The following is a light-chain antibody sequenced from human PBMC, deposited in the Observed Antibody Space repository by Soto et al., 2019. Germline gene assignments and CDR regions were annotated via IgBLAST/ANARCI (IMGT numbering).Light chain of an antibody. V-gene: IGKV3-20*01. CDR1: QSVTNRD. Sequence: EIVLTQSPGTLSLSPGERATLSCRATQSVTNRDIAWYQQRPGQAPRLLIYRTSNRATGIPDSFSGSGSVTYFTITISGLEPEDFAVYFCQQYGPSPLYTFCQGTKLEIK. CDR3: QQYGPSPLYT. CDR2: RTS. J-gene: IGKJ2*01.